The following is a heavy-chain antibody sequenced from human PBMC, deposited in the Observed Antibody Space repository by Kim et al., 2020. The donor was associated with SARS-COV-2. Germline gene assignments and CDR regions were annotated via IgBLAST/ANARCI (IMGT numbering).Heavy chain of an antibody. CDR1: GFTFSSYA. CDR2: IWYDGSNK. D-gene: IGHD3-10*01. CDR3: AKGSGVGCFDY. Sequence: GGSLRLSCAASGFTFSSYAMHWVRQAPGKGLEWVAVIWYDGSNKYYADSVKGRFTISRDNSKNTLYLQMNILRAEDTAVYYCAKGSGVGCFDYWGQGTLVTVSS. J-gene: IGHJ4*02. V-gene: IGHV3-33*06.